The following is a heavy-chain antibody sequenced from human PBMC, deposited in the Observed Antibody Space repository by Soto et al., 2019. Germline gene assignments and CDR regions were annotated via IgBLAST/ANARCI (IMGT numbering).Heavy chain of an antibody. V-gene: IGHV3-30*04. Sequence: QVQLVESGGGVVQPGRSLRLSCAASGFTFSSFAMHWVRQAPGKGLEWVAVISEDGSNKQYADSVKGRFTISRDNSKTTLYLQMNSLRGEDTAVYSCARVEQWLYIAKYWGQGTLVAVSS. D-gene: IGHD6-19*01. CDR1: GFTFSSFA. CDR3: ARVEQWLYIAKY. J-gene: IGHJ4*02. CDR2: ISEDGSNK.